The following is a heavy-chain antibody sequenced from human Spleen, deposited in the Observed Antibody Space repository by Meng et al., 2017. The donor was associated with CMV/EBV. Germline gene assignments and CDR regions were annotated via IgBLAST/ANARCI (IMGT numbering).Heavy chain of an antibody. CDR1: GYIYTGYY. CDR3: ARMPHPPYSYRGMDV. CDR2: INPNTGGT. Sequence: ASVQVSCKASGYIYTGYYMEWVRQAPGQGLEWVGWINPNTGGTKYAQKFEGRVIITEDTSISTVYMEITRLRSDDTAVYYCARMPHPPYSYRGMDVWGQGTAVTVSS. V-gene: IGHV1-2*02. D-gene: IGHD2-21*01. J-gene: IGHJ6*02.